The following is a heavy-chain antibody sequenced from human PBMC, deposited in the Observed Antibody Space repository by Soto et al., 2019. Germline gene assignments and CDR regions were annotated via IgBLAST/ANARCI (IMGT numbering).Heavy chain of an antibody. J-gene: IGHJ6*02. Sequence: SVKVSCKASGGTFSSYAISWVRQAPGQGLEWMGGIIPIFGTANYAQKFQGRVTITADESTSTAYMELSSLRSEDKAVYYCARKGAYNWNYDYYYYGMDVWGQGTTVTVSS. V-gene: IGHV1-69*13. CDR1: GGTFSSYA. CDR2: IIPIFGTA. D-gene: IGHD1-7*01. CDR3: ARKGAYNWNYDYYYYGMDV.